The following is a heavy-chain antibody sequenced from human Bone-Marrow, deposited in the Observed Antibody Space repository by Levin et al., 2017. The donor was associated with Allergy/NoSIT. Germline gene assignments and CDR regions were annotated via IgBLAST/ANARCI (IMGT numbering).Heavy chain of an antibody. Sequence: GESLKISCAASGFTFSDFFMSWIRQTPGKGQEWVSYITKTGSSVNYADSVKGRFTISRDNAKNSLYLQMNNLRAEDTALYYCAREASGTYSTFDMWGQGTMVTVSS. CDR1: GFTFSDFF. CDR3: AREASGTYSTFDM. D-gene: IGHD1-26*01. J-gene: IGHJ3*02. CDR2: ITKTGSSV. V-gene: IGHV3-11*01.